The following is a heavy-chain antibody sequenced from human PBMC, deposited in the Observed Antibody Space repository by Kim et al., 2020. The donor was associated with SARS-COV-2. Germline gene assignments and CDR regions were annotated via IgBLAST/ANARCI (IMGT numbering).Heavy chain of an antibody. J-gene: IGHJ4*02. CDR2: IWYDGSNK. CDR3: ARTLRSSEIAVGDY. D-gene: IGHD6-19*01. V-gene: IGHV3-33*01. CDR1: GFTFSSYG. Sequence: GGSLRLSCAASGFTFSSYGMHWVRQAPGKGLEWVAVIWYDGSNKYYADSVKGRFTISRDNSKNTLYLQMNSLRAEDTAVYYCARTLRSSEIAVGDYWGQGTLVTVSS.